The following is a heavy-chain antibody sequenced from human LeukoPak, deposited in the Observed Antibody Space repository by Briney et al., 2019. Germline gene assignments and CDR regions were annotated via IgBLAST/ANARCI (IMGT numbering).Heavy chain of an antibody. CDR1: GDYISSSSYY. CDR2: IYYSGST. Sequence: PSETLSLTCSLSGDYISSSSYYWGWIRQPPGKGLEWIGEIYYSGSTYYNASLKSRVSISIDTSNNHFSLRLRSLTAADTALYYCARRRYYDSTGYLDWGRGTLVTVSS. J-gene: IGHJ1*01. CDR3: ARRRYYDSTGYLD. D-gene: IGHD3-22*01. V-gene: IGHV4-39*02.